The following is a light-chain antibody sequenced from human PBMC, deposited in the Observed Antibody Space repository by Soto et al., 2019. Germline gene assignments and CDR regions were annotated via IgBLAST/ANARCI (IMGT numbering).Light chain of an antibody. CDR3: CSHAGSYTFV. V-gene: IGLV2-11*01. Sequence: QSALTQPRSVSGSPGQSVTISCTGTSSDVAKYDYVSWYQQSPGKAPRLLIYDVSKRPSGVPDRFSGSKFGTTASLTISGLRAEDDADYFCCSHAGSYTFVFGTGTQLTVL. CDR2: DVS. J-gene: IGLJ7*01. CDR1: SSDVAKYDY.